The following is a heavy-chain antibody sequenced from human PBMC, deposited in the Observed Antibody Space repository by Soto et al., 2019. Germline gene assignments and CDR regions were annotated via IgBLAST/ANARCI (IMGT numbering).Heavy chain of an antibody. CDR2: IIPIFGTA. CDR1: GGTFSSYA. D-gene: IGHD5-18*01. CDR3: ARDNRPGAMAFDAFDI. V-gene: IGHV1-69*13. J-gene: IGHJ3*02. Sequence: SVKVSCKASGGTFSSYAISWVRQAPGQGLEWMGGIIPIFGTANYAQKFRGRVTITADESTSTAYMELSSLRSEDTAVYYCARDNRPGAMAFDAFDIWGQGTMVTVSS.